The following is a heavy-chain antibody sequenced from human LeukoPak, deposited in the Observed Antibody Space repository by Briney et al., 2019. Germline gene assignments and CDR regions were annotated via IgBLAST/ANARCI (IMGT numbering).Heavy chain of an antibody. CDR1: GYTFTSYD. D-gene: IGHD6-19*01. J-gene: IGHJ6*03. Sequence: GSVKVSCKASGYTFTSYDINWVRQATGQGLEWVGWMNPNSGNTGYAQKFQGRVTMTRNTSISTAYMELSSLRSEDTAVYYCAREGAGDSSGWSDYYYYYMDVWGKGTTVTISS. CDR2: MNPNSGNT. V-gene: IGHV1-8*01. CDR3: AREGAGDSSGWSDYYYYYMDV.